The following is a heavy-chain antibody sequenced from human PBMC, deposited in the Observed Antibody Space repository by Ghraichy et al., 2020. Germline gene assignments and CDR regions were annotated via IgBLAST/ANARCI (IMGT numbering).Heavy chain of an antibody. CDR2: IKQDGSEK. Sequence: GGSLRLSCAASGFTFSSYWMSWVRQAPGKGLEWVANIKQDGSEKYYVDSVKGRFTISRDNAKNSLYLQMNSLRAEDTAVYYCARVSSSSWYYFDYWGQGTLVTVSS. V-gene: IGHV3-7*03. CDR1: GFTFSSYW. CDR3: ARVSSSSWYYFDY. J-gene: IGHJ4*02. D-gene: IGHD6-13*01.